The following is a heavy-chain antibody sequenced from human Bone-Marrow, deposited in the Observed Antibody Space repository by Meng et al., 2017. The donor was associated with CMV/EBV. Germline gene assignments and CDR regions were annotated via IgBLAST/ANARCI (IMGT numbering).Heavy chain of an antibody. J-gene: IGHJ4*02. CDR3: ARDRRRSSDYYDSSGYSFS. V-gene: IGHV1-18*01. CDR1: GYTFNSYG. Sequence: ASVKVSCKASGYTFNSYGITWVRQAPGQGLEWMGWISAYNGDTNYAQKLQGRVTITADKSTSTAYMELSSLRSEDTAVYYCARDRRRSSDYYDSSGYSFSWGQGTLVTVSS. CDR2: ISAYNGDT. D-gene: IGHD3-22*01.